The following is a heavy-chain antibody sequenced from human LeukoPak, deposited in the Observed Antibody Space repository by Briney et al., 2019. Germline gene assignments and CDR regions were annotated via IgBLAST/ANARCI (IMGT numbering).Heavy chain of an antibody. Sequence: GGSLRLSCAASGFTFSSYEMNWVRQAPGKGLEWVSYTSGSGSTIYYADSVKGRFTISRDNAKNSLYLQTNSLRAEDTAVYYCARKYCSSTSCLIDNWGQGTLVTVSS. CDR2: TSGSGSTI. CDR3: ARKYCSSTSCLIDN. J-gene: IGHJ4*02. D-gene: IGHD2-2*01. CDR1: GFTFSSYE. V-gene: IGHV3-48*03.